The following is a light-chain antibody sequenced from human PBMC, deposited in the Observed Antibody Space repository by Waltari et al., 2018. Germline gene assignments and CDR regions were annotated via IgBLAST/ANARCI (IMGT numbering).Light chain of an antibody. CDR2: VNSDGSH. CDR1: SGHSSNV. V-gene: IGLV4-69*01. Sequence: QLVLTQSPSASVSLGASVKLTCTLSSGHSSNVIAWLQQQSEKGPRYLMKVNSDGSHSKGDEIPDRFSGSSAGAERYRTISSLQSEDEADYSCQTGGHGTWVFGGGTKLTVL. J-gene: IGLJ3*02. CDR3: QTGGHGTWV.